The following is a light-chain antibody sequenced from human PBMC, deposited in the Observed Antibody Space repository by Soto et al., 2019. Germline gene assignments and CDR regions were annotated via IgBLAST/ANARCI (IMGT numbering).Light chain of an antibody. CDR1: SSDVGGYNY. Sequence: QSVLTQPASVSGSPGQSITISCTGTSSDVGGYNYVSWYQQHPGKAPKLMIYEDTNRPSGVSNRFSGSKSGNTASLTISGLQAEDEADYYCSSYTSSTTPGVFGTGTKLTVL. CDR2: EDT. CDR3: SSYTSSTTPGV. V-gene: IGLV2-14*01. J-gene: IGLJ1*01.